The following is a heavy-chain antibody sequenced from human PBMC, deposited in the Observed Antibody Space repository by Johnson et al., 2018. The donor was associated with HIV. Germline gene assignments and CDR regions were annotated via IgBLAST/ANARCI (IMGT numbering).Heavy chain of an antibody. CDR2: ISSSGSTI. CDR1: GFTFSDYD. V-gene: IGHV3-11*04. CDR3: AREGPSERAGFDI. J-gene: IGHJ3*02. Sequence: QVQLVESGGGVVKPGGSLRLSCAASGFTFSDYDMRWIRQAPGKGLEWVSYISSSGSTIYYADSVKGRFTISRDNAKNSLYLQMNSMRADDTAVYYCAREGPSERAGFDIWGQGTMVTVSS.